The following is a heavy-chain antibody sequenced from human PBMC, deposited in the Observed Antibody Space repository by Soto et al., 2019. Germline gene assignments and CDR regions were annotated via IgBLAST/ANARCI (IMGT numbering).Heavy chain of an antibody. V-gene: IGHV4-34*01. CDR2: ISQSGHT. Sequence: TSETLSLTCSIYSGSFSCHCLSWIRQPTGKGLEWIGEISQSGHTNYSPSLKSRVSISIDTSKKQFSLNLASVSAADTAVYYCARAPKVSGSSQTRPDFWGQGTLVTVSS. CDR3: ARAPKVSGSSQTRPDF. D-gene: IGHD6-6*01. CDR1: SGSFSCHC. J-gene: IGHJ4*02.